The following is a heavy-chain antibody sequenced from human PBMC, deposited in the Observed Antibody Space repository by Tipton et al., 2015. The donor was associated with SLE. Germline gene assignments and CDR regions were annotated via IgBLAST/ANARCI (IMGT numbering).Heavy chain of an antibody. J-gene: IGHJ5*01. CDR1: GGSLSSSIIRYF. D-gene: IGHD1/OR15-1a*01. CDR3: ARGTNGRRNWNNDLAVRFDS. CDR2: ISASGTT. Sequence: GLVKPSETLHLTCGVSGGSLSSSIIRYFWTWIRESPGEGLQWIGHISASGTTMYNPSLHGRATLSLDTSRSQFSLTLTSLTPADTAVYYCARGTNGRRNWNNDLAVRFDSWGLGTLVSVSS. V-gene: IGHV4-61*01.